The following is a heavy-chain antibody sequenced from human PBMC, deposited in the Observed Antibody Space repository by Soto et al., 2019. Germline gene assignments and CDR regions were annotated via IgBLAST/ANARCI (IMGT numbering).Heavy chain of an antibody. CDR2: IWYDGSNK. J-gene: IGHJ4*02. D-gene: IGHD1-26*01. CDR1: GFTFSSYG. V-gene: IGHV3-33*01. Sequence: QVQLVESGGGVVQPGRSLRLSCAASGFTFSSYGMHWVRQAPGKGLEWVAVIWYDGSNKYYADSVKGRFTISRDNSKNTLYRQMNSLRAEDTAVDYCARARIVGATGFDYWGQGTLVTVSS. CDR3: ARARIVGATGFDY.